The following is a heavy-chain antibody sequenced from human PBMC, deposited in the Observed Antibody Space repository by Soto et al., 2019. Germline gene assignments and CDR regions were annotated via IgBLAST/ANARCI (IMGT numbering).Heavy chain of an antibody. CDR3: ARGFYYDSRAFDI. J-gene: IGHJ3*02. Sequence: PSETLSLTCAVNGGSLRGYYWNWIRQSPGKGLEWIGEINHSGSTSYNPSLKSRVTISVDTSKNQFSLKLSSVTAADTAVYYCARGFYYDSRAFDIWGQGTMVTVSS. CDR2: INHSGST. CDR1: GGSLRGYY. D-gene: IGHD3-22*01. V-gene: IGHV4-34*01.